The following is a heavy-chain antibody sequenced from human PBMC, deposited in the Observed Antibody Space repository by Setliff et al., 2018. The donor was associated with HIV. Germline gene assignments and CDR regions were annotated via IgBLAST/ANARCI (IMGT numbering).Heavy chain of an antibody. CDR2: MCRGGNNN. CDR1: GYSISSDYC. Sequence: SETLSLTCGVSGYSISSDYCWGWIRQPPGKGLERIGNMCRGGNNNYYNPSLKSRVTISVDTSKNQFSLKLSSVTAADTAVYYCARAMQGVVVTNMYYYYGMDVWGQGTTVTVSS. J-gene: IGHJ6*02. CDR3: ARAMQGVVVTNMYYYYGMDV. V-gene: IGHV4-38-2*01. D-gene: IGHD2-21*02.